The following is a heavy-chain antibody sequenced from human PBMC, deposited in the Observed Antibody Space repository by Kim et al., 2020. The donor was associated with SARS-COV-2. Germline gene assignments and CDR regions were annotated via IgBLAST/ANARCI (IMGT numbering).Heavy chain of an antibody. J-gene: IGHJ4*02. Sequence: ADSVRGRFTISRDNSKNILFLQMDSLRVDDTAAYYCAKDLLYVPGRGYFDSWGQGVLVTVSS. CDR3: AKDLLYVPGRGYFDS. D-gene: IGHD3-10*01. V-gene: IGHV3-23*01.